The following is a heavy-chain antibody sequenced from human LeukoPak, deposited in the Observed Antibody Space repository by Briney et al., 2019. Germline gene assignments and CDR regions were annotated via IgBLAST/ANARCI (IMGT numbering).Heavy chain of an antibody. CDR1: GDSISSGGYA. V-gene: IGHV4-30-2*01. D-gene: IGHD3-10*01. CDR2: IFRTGST. CDR3: ARELWFANAPGSWLDP. Sequence: SETLSLTCVVSGDSISSGGYAWSWIRQPPGKGLEWIGYIFRTGSTFYNPSLKSRVTISVDNSKNQFSLRLSSVTAADTAVYYCARELWFANAPGSWLDPWGQGTVVTVST. J-gene: IGHJ5*02.